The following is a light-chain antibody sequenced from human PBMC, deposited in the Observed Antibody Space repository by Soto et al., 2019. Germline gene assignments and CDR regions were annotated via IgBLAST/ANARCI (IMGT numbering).Light chain of an antibody. CDR1: QTVSSN. CDR2: GAS. J-gene: IGKJ1*01. V-gene: IGKV3-15*01. Sequence: EIVMTQSPATLSVSPGERATLSCRASQTVSSNLAWYQQKPGQAPRLLIYGASTRATGLPARFSGSGSGTEFTLTISSLQSVDFAVYYCQQYNNLPLTFGQGTKVDI. CDR3: QQYNNLPLT.